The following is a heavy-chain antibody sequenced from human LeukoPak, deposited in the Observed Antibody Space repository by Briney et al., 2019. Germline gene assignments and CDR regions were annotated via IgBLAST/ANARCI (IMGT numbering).Heavy chain of an antibody. CDR1: GFTFSSYA. CDR2: TSYDGSTK. J-gene: IGHJ4*02. D-gene: IGHD2-15*01. V-gene: IGHV3-30*01. Sequence: PGRSLRLSCAASGFTFSSYAMHWVRQAPGKGLDWVAVTSYDGSTKYYADSVKGRFTISRDNSKNTLYLQMNSLRAEDTAVYYCMVARGGYFDYWGQGTLVTVSS. CDR3: MVARGGYFDY.